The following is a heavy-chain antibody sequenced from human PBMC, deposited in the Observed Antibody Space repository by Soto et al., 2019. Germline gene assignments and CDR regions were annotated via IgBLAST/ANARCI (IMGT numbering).Heavy chain of an antibody. D-gene: IGHD4-4*01. CDR2: ISHTGST. CDR1: GGSITSGNTYS. CDR3: ASRAPYSNGLDFDY. V-gene: IGHV4-30-2*01. Sequence: SETLSLTCPVSGGSITSGNTYSWSGIRQPPGKGLEWIGSISHTGSTDYSPSFQGHVTISADRSISTAYLQWSSLKASDTAMYYCASRAPYSNGLDFDYWGQGILVTVSS. J-gene: IGHJ4*02.